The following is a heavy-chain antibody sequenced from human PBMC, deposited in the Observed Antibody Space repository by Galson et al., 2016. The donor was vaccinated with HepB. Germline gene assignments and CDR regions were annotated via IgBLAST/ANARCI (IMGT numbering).Heavy chain of an antibody. V-gene: IGHV4-4*02. CDR3: ARREDTGTFGY. D-gene: IGHD1-7*01. J-gene: IGHJ4*02. CDR2: VFQSGST. Sequence: ETLSLTCAVSGGSISTDDWWTWVRLPPGKGLEWIGEVFQSGSTNYNPSLKSRVTISADTSKNQFSLNLRSVTAADTAVYYCARREDTGTFGYWSQGTLVTVSS. CDR1: GGSISTDDW.